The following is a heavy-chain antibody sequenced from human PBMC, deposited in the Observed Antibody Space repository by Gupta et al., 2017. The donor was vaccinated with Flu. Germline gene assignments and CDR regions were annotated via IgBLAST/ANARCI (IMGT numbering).Heavy chain of an antibody. D-gene: IGHD1-1*01. V-gene: IGHV3-53*02. CDR2: IYGGGNA. J-gene: IGHJ6*02. Sequence: VQVVESGGDLIQPGGSLRLSCAASGFSVSGHYMNWVRQRPGKGLEWVSVIYGGGNAYYADSVQGRFIISRDFSKNAVYPQMDNLRAEDTAMYYCARETKYVNSNYNFYGFNVWGQGTTVTVSS. CDR3: ARETKYVNSNYNFYGFNV. CDR1: GFSVSGHY.